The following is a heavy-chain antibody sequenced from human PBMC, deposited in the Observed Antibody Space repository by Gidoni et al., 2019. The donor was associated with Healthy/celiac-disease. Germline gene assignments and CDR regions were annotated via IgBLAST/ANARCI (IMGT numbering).Heavy chain of an antibody. Sequence: QITLKESGPPLVHPTQTLTLPCTFSGFSLSTSGVGVGWIRQPPGKDLEWLALIYWDDDKRYRPSLKSRRTITKDTSKNQVVLTMTNMDPVETATDYCEHMGGIAARPRPFDYWGQGTLVTVSS. CDR3: EHMGGIAARPRPFDY. V-gene: IGHV2-5*02. D-gene: IGHD6-6*01. J-gene: IGHJ4*02. CDR2: IYWDDDK. CDR1: GFSLSTSGVG.